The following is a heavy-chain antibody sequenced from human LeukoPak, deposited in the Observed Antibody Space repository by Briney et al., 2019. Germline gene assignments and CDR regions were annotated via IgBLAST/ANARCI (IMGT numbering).Heavy chain of an antibody. CDR3: ANGALGGATRAFDY. CDR2: IRYDGSNK. D-gene: IGHD1-26*01. CDR1: GFTFSSYG. V-gene: IGHV3-30*02. Sequence: GGSLRLSCAASGFTFSSYGMHWVRQAPGKGLEWVAFIRYDGSNKYYAGSVKGRFTISRDNSKNTLYLQMKSLRAEDTAVYYCANGALGGATRAFDYWGQGTLVTVSS. J-gene: IGHJ4*02.